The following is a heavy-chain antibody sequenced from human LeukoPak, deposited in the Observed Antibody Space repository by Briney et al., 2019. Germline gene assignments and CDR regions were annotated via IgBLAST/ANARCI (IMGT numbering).Heavy chain of an antibody. CDR3: ASQPAVVDLDY. J-gene: IGHJ4*02. CDR2: IKPDGSEK. CDR1: GFTFSSYS. Sequence: GGSLRLSCAASGFTFSSYSMSWVRQAPGKGLEWVANIKPDGSEKSYVDSVKGRFTISRDNAKNSLYLQMNSLRVEDTAVYYCASQPAVVDLDYWGQGTLVTVSS. V-gene: IGHV3-7*01. D-gene: IGHD2-2*01.